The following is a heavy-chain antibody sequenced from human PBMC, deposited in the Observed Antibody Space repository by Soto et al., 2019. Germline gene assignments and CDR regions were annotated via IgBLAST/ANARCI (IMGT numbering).Heavy chain of an antibody. J-gene: IGHJ4*02. CDR1: GFIFDDYA. V-gene: IGHV3-9*01. Sequence: SLRLSCAASGFIFDDYAMHWVRQAPGKGLEWVSGISWNSGSIGYADSVKGRFTISRDNAKNSLYLQMNSLRAEDTALYYCAKDISGYRSPYYFDYWGQGTLVTVSS. CDR2: ISWNSGSI. CDR3: AKDISGYRSPYYFDY. D-gene: IGHD5-12*01.